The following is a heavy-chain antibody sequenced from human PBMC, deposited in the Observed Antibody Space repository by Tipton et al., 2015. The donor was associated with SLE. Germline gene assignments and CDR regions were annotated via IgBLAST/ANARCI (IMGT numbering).Heavy chain of an antibody. CDR1: GGSFGGYF. J-gene: IGHJ3*02. D-gene: IGHD6-6*01. CDR3: ARHEYGSTSAAFDI. V-gene: IGHV4-34*01. CDR2: ITHTERR. Sequence: TLSLTCAVSGGSFGGYFWNWLRQSPGKWLEWIGEITHTERRDYNPSLKSRVTISVETSKRQVSLRLTSVTATDTAVYYCARHEYGSTSAAFDIWGQGTLVIVSP.